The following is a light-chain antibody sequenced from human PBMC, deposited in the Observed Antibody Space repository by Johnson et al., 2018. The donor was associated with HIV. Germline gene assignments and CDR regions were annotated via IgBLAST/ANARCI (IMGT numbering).Light chain of an antibody. CDR3: AAWDDSLNGLYV. V-gene: IGLV1-44*01. J-gene: IGLJ1*01. Sequence: QSVLTQPPSASGTPGQRVTISCSGSSSNIGSNTVNWYQQLPGTAPKLLIYRNNQRPSGVPDRFSGSKSGTSVSLAISGLQAEDEADYYCAAWDDSLNGLYVFGIGTKFTVL. CDR2: RNN. CDR1: SSNIGSNT.